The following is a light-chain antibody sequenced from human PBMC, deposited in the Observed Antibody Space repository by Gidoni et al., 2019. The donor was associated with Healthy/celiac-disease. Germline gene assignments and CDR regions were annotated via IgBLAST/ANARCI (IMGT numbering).Light chain of an antibody. CDR1: QSVSSSY. V-gene: IGKV3-20*01. CDR2: GAS. J-gene: IGKJ4*01. CDR3: QQYGSSPLT. Sequence: EIVLTQPPGTLSLSPGERATLSCRASQSVSSSYLAWYQQNPGQAPRLLIYGASSRATGIPDRFSVSGSGTDFTLTISRLEPEDFAVYYCQQYGSSPLTFGGGTKVEIK.